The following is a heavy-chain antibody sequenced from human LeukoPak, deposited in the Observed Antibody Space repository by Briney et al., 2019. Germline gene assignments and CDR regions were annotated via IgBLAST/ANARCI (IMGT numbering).Heavy chain of an antibody. CDR1: GGSISSYY. Sequence: SETLSLTCTVSGGSISSYYWSWIRQPPGKGLEWIGYIYYSGSTNYNPSLKSRVTISVDTSKNQFSLKLSSVTAADTAVYYCARASSAPYFDYWGQGTLVTVSS. V-gene: IGHV4-59*01. CDR2: IYYSGST. CDR3: ARASSAPYFDY. D-gene: IGHD1-26*01. J-gene: IGHJ4*02.